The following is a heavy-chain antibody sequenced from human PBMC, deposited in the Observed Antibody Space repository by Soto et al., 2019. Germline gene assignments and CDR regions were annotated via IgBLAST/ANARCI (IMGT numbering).Heavy chain of an antibody. CDR1: GFSFNIFG. D-gene: IGHD1-1*01. J-gene: IGHJ3*01. CDR2: ISKNGDNQ. Sequence: GSLRLSCATSGFSFNIFGMPWVRQAPGKALEWVGLISKNGDNQYYGDSAKGRFIISRDNPKNSLYLQLHSLRPDDTAVYYCAKDAYNAAFDVWGQGTMVTVSS. V-gene: IGHV3-30*18. CDR3: AKDAYNAAFDV.